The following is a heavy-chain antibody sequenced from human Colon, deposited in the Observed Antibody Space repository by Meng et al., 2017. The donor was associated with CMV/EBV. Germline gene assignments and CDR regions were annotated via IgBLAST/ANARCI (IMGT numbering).Heavy chain of an antibody. CDR2: MNPNSENT. CDR1: GYTFNTYD. V-gene: IGHV1-8*01. CDR3: ARRSYYYSSRSPPQGMDV. Sequence: ASVKVSCKASGYTFNTYDINWVRQAAGQGLEWMGWMNPNSENTSYAQKFQGRVTMTRNTSITTAYMELSSLRSDDTAVYYCARRSYYYSSRSPPQGMDVWGQGTLVTVSS. J-gene: IGHJ4*02. D-gene: IGHD3-10*01.